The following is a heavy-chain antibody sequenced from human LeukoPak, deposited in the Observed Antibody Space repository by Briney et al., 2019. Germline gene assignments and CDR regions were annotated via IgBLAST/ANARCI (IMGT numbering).Heavy chain of an antibody. D-gene: IGHD2-2*02. CDR2: IYYSGST. CDR1: GGSISSSSYY. V-gene: IGHV4-39*01. Sequence: SETLSLTCTVSGGSISSSSYYWGWIRQPPGKGLEWIGSIYYSGSTYYNPSLKSRVTISVDTSKNQFSLKLSSVTAAGAAVYYCATRFDIVVVPAAIQDAFDIWGQGTMVTVSS. J-gene: IGHJ3*02. CDR3: ATRFDIVVVPAAIQDAFDI.